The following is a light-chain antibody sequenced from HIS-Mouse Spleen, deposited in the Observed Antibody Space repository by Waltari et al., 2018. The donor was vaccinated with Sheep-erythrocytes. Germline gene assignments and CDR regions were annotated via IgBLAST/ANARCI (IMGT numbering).Light chain of an antibody. CDR2: GVR. CDR1: SSDVGGYNY. Sequence: QSALTQPRSVSGSPGQSVTISCTGTSSDVGGYNYVSWYQQHPGKAPKLIIYGVRKRPSGVPVRFSGSKSCNTASLTISGLQAEDEADYYCCSYAGSYTVVFGGGTKLTVL. CDR3: CSYAGSYTVV. J-gene: IGLJ2*01. V-gene: IGLV2-11*01.